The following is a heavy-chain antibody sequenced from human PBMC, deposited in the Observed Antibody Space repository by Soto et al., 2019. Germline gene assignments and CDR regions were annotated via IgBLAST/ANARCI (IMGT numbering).Heavy chain of an antibody. CDR2: INAGNGNT. D-gene: IGHD6-6*01. V-gene: IGHV1-3*01. CDR1: GYTFTSYA. Sequence: RASVKVSCKASGYTFTSYAMHWVRQAPGQRLEWMGWINAGNGNTKYSQKFQGRVTITRDTSASTAYMELSSLRSEDTAVYYCARDRSIAARRGNWFDPCRQGPLVTVSS. CDR3: ARDRSIAARRGNWFDP. J-gene: IGHJ5*02.